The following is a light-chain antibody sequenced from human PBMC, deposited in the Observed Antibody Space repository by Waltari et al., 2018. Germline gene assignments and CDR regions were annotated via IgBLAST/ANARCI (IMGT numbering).Light chain of an antibody. Sequence: AIRITQSPSSLSASTGDRVTITCRASQGISSYLAWYQQKPGKAPKVLIYAASTLQSGVPSRFSGSGSGTDFTLTISCLQSGDFAIYYCQQYYSNPATFGQGTKVEIK. V-gene: IGKV1-8*01. CDR3: QQYYSNPAT. CDR1: QGISSY. CDR2: AAS. J-gene: IGKJ1*01.